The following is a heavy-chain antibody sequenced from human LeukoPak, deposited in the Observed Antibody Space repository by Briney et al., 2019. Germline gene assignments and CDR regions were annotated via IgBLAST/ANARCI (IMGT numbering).Heavy chain of an antibody. D-gene: IGHD5-24*01. CDR1: GGSISSSGYY. J-gene: IGHJ5*02. Sequence: PSETLSLTCTVSGGSISSSGYYWGWIRQPPGKGLEWIASIYYSGSTYYNPSLKSRVTISVDTSKNQFSLKLSSVTAADTAVYYCARHVGKRMATIRGWWFDPWGQGTLVTVSS. V-gene: IGHV4-39*01. CDR3: ARHVGKRMATIRGWWFDP. CDR2: IYYSGST.